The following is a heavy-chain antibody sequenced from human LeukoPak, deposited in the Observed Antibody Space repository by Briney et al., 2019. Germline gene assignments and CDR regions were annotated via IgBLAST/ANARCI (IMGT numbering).Heavy chain of an antibody. J-gene: IGHJ4*02. V-gene: IGHV1-8*03. Sequence: ASVTVSCKASGYTFTGYDINWVRQATGQGLEWMGWMNPNSGNTGYAQKFQGRVTITRNTSISTAYMELSSLRSEDTAVYYCARGERGYSYGDFDYWGQGTLVTVSS. CDR3: ARGERGYSYGDFDY. CDR2: MNPNSGNT. CDR1: GYTFTGYD. D-gene: IGHD5-18*01.